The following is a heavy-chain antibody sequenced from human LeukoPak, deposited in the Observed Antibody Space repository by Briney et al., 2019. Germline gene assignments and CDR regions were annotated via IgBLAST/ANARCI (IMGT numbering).Heavy chain of an antibody. V-gene: IGHV4-38-2*02. CDR1: GYSISSGYY. Sequence: PSETLSLTCTVSGYSISSGYYWGWIRQPPGKGLEWIGSIYHSGSTYYNPSLKSRVTISVDTSKNQFSLKLSSVTAADTAVYYCARVLEWELLFDYWGQGTLVTVSS. D-gene: IGHD1-26*01. J-gene: IGHJ4*02. CDR2: IYHSGST. CDR3: ARVLEWELLFDY.